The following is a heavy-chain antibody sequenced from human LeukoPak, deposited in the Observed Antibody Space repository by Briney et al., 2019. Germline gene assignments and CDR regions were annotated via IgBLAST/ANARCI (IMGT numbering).Heavy chain of an antibody. J-gene: IGHJ5*02. CDR3: ARELGAT. Sequence: SETLSLTCTVSGGSISSYYWSWIRQPAGKGLDWIWRIYTSGSTNYNPSLKCRVTVSVDTSKNQFSLKLSSVTGADTAVYYCARELGATLGQGTLVTVSS. V-gene: IGHV4-4*07. D-gene: IGHD3-16*01. CDR1: GGSISSYY. CDR2: IYTSGST.